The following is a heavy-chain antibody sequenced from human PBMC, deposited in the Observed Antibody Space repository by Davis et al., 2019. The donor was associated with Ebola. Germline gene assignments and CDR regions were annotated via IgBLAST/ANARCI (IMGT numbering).Heavy chain of an antibody. Sequence: SLRLSCALSAGSISSSNRWSWLRQPPGKRLEWIGEIHHSGTTYYNPSLKSRVPISIDKSKNQFSLKLSTVTAADTAVYYYARDTMAWGQGTLVTVSS. D-gene: IGHD3-10*01. CDR1: AGSISSSNR. CDR3: ARDTMA. CDR2: IHHSGTT. V-gene: IGHV4-4*02. J-gene: IGHJ4*02.